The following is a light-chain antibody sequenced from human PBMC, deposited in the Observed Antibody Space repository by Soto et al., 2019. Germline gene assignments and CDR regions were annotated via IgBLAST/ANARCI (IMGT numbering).Light chain of an antibody. CDR2: AAS. Sequence: EIVLTQSPGTLSLSPWERATLSCRASQHINRNFLVWYQQKVGQAPRLLIYAASSRATGIPDRFSGSGSGTDFTLTISRLEPEDFAVYYCQQYGSSTTTFGQGTKVDIK. CDR1: QHINRNF. J-gene: IGKJ1*01. V-gene: IGKV3-20*01. CDR3: QQYGSSTTT.